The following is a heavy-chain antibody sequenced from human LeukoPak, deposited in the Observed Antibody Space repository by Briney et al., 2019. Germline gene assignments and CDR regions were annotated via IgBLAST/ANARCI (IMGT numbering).Heavy chain of an antibody. J-gene: IGHJ4*02. CDR1: GFTFNTYA. V-gene: IGHV3-23*01. D-gene: IGHD3-16*01. Sequence: GGSLRLSCAASGFTFNTYAMSWVRQAPGKGLEWVSAISSSGGSSFHADSVKGRFTISRDNSKNTLYLQMNSLRAEDTAVYYCARERDRGRTSPYFDSWGQGTLVPVSS. CDR3: ARERDRGRTSPYFDS. CDR2: ISSSGGSS.